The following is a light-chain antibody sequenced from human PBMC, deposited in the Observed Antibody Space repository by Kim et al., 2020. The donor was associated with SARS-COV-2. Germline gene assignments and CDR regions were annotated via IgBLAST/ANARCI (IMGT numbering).Light chain of an antibody. J-gene: IGKJ4*01. CDR3: QQYNSYPLT. CDR2: KVS. CDR1: QSISSW. V-gene: IGKV1-5*03. Sequence: DIQMTQSPSTLSASVGDRVTITCRASQSISSWLAWYQQKPGKAPKLLIYKVSNLESGVPSRFSGSGSGTEFTLTISSLQPDDFATYYCQQYNSYPLTFGGGTKLEIK.